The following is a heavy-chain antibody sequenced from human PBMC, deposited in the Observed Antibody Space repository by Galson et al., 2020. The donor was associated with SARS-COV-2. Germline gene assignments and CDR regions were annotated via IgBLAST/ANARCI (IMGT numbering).Heavy chain of an antibody. Sequence: SETLSLTCAVYGGSFSGYYWSWIRQPPGKGLEWIGEINHSGSTNYNPSLKSRVTISVDTSKNQFSLKLSSVTAADTAVYYCARRDSSSAGEGNWFDPWGQGTLVTVSS. D-gene: IGHD6-6*01. CDR3: ARRDSSSAGEGNWFDP. J-gene: IGHJ5*02. V-gene: IGHV4-34*01. CDR1: GGSFSGYY. CDR2: INHSGST.